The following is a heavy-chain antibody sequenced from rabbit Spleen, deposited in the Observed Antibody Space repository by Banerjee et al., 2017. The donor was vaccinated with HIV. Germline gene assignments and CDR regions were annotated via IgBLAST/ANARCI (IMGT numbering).Heavy chain of an antibody. CDR1: GFSFSYSDY. D-gene: IGHD3-1*01. Sequence: QSLEESGGDLVKPGASLTLTCTASGFSFSYSDYMCWVRQPPGKGPEWIACIGAGVTYTTYYATWAKGRFTISKTSSTTVTLQMTSLTAADTATYFCARGDGGYGGSWLDLWGQGTLVTVS. CDR3: ARGDGGYGGSWLDL. J-gene: IGHJ5*01. V-gene: IGHV1S40*01. CDR2: IGAGVTYTT.